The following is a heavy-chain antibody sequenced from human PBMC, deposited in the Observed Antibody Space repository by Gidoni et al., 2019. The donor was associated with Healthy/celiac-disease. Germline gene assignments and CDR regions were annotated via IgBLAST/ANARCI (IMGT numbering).Heavy chain of an antibody. J-gene: IGHJ4*01. Sequence: QVQLQQWGAGLLKPSETLSLTCAVYGGCSSGYYWSWIRQPPGKGLEWIGEINHSGSTKSNQSLKSRVSISVDTSKNPFSLKLISVTAADTAVYYCARCYIPYSSSWDGYDFDFWGHGTLVTVSS. CDR1: GGCSSGYY. CDR2: INHSGST. D-gene: IGHD6-13*01. CDR3: ARCYIPYSSSWDGYDFDF. V-gene: IGHV4-34*01.